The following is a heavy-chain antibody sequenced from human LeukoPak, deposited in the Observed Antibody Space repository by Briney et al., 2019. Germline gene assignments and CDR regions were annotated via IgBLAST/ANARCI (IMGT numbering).Heavy chain of an antibody. Sequence: SETLSLTCTVSGGSISSGNYYWGWIRQPPGEGLEWIGSIYYSGSTYYNPSLKSRVTISIDTSKNQFSLKLSSVTAADTAVYYCARGSIFGVVTTHYFDYWGQGTLVTVSS. J-gene: IGHJ4*02. CDR2: IYYSGST. V-gene: IGHV4-39*07. CDR1: GGSISSGNYY. D-gene: IGHD3-3*01. CDR3: ARGSIFGVVTTHYFDY.